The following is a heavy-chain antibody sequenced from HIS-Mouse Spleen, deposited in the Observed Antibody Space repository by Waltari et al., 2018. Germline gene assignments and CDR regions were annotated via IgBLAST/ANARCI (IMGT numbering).Heavy chain of an antibody. D-gene: IGHD6-13*01. Sequence: QLQLQESGPGLVKPSETLSLTCTVSGGSISSSSYYWGWIRQPPGKGLEGIGSIYYSGSTYYNPSLKSRVTISVDTSKNQFSLKLSSVTSADTGVYYCAREIPYSSSWYDWYFDLWGRGTLVTVSS. J-gene: IGHJ2*01. CDR3: AREIPYSSSWYDWYFDL. CDR2: IYYSGST. V-gene: IGHV4-39*07. CDR1: GGSISSSSYY.